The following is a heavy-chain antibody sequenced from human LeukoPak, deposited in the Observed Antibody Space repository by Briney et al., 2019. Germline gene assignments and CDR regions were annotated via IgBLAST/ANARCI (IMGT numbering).Heavy chain of an antibody. CDR1: GYSFTSYW. Sequence: GESLKISCKGSGYSFTSYWIGWVRQMPGKGLEWMGIIYPGDSYTRYSPSFQGQVTIPADKSISTAYLQWSRLKSSDTAMYYCASQTQDLQGWYFDLWGRGTLVTVSS. CDR3: ASQTQDLQGWYFDL. CDR2: IYPGDSYT. J-gene: IGHJ2*01. D-gene: IGHD1-1*01. V-gene: IGHV5-51*01.